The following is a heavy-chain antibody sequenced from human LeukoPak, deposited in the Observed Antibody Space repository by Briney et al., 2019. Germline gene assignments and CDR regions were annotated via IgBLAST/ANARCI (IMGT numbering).Heavy chain of an antibody. CDR1: GFTCSNYD. D-gene: IGHD6-13*01. J-gene: IGHJ4*02. V-gene: IGHV3-13*01. CDR2: IGTAGDT. CDR3: ASSTAYSSSSDAIDN. Sequence: GGSLRLSGAASGFTCSNYDRHWVGQAAGKGREGWSGIGTAGDTYYSSSVRGLFIISRDNASNSLYLQLSSLSAGNTAVYYCASSTAYSSSSDAIDNWGQGTLVTVHS.